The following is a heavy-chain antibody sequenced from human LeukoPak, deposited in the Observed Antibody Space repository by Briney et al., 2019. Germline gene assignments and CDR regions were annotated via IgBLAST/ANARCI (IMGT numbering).Heavy chain of an antibody. Sequence: PSETLSLTCTVSGGSISSYYWTWIRQPPGKGLEWIGYIYYSGSTNYNPSLKSRVTISVDTSKNQFSLKLSSVTAADTAVYYCAGGRPTTSIAAAGVNWFDPWGQGTLVTVSS. CDR1: GGSISSYY. CDR2: IYYSGST. CDR3: AGGRPTTSIAAAGVNWFDP. D-gene: IGHD6-13*01. J-gene: IGHJ5*02. V-gene: IGHV4-59*08.